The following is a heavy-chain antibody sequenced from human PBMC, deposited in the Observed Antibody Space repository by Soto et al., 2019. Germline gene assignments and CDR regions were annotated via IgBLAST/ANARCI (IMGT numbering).Heavy chain of an antibody. J-gene: IGHJ4*02. Sequence: GGSLRLSCAASGFSFSSYWMSWVRQAPGKGLEWVANIRQDGVEKYYVHSVKGRFTIPRDNAKNSLYLQMNSLRVEDTAVYYCAALRWLRYSSGFDYWGQGTLVTVSS. CDR1: GFSFSSYW. V-gene: IGHV3-7*01. CDR2: IRQDGVEK. D-gene: IGHD5-12*01. CDR3: AALRWLRYSSGFDY.